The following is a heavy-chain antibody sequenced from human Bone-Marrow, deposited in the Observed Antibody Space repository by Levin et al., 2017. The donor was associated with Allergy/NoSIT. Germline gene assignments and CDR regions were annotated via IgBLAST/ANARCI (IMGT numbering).Heavy chain of an antibody. CDR3: ASMDTAMVYYYYGMDV. J-gene: IGHJ6*02. CDR1: GFTFSSYA. CDR2: ISYDGSNK. D-gene: IGHD5-18*01. V-gene: IGHV3-30-3*01. Sequence: GGSLRLSCAASGFTFSSYAMHWVRQAPGKGLEWVAVISYDGSNKYYADSVKGRFTISRDNSKNTLYLQMNSLRAEDTAVYYCASMDTAMVYYYYGMDVWGQGTTVTVSS.